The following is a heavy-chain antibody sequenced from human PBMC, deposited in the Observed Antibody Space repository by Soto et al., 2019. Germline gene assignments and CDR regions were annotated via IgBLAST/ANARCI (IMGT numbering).Heavy chain of an antibody. V-gene: IGHV2-5*02. CDR3: AHYSSTSSFDY. J-gene: IGHJ4*02. Sequence: SGPTLVNPTQTFTLACTFSGFSLSTSGMGVGWIRQPPGKALEWLALIYLDDDKRYSPSLKSRLTITKDTSKNQVVLTMTNMDPVDTATYYCAHYSSTSSFDYWGQGTLVTVSS. CDR1: GFSLSTSGMG. CDR2: IYLDDDK. D-gene: IGHD6-13*01.